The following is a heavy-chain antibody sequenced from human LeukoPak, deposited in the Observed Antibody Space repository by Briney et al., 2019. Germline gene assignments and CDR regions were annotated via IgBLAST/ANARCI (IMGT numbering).Heavy chain of an antibody. CDR3: ARAAISTYDSSGYYFDY. J-gene: IGHJ4*02. V-gene: IGHV3-7*01. Sequence: GGSLRLSCAASGFTFSSHWMSWVRQAPGKGPDWGANINQHGSEKYYVDSVKGRFTISRDNAKNILYLQMNSLRAEDTAVYYCARAAISTYDSSGYYFDYWGQGTLVTVSS. CDR2: INQHGSEK. CDR1: GFTFSSHW. D-gene: IGHD3-22*01.